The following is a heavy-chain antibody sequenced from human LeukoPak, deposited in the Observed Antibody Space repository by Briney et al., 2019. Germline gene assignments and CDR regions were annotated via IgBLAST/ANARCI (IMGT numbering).Heavy chain of an antibody. CDR1: GGSISSGSYY. CDR3: ARSAAGTGYYYYMDV. D-gene: IGHD6-13*01. J-gene: IGHJ6*03. CDR2: IYTSGST. V-gene: IGHV4-61*02. Sequence: SETLSLTCTVSGGSISSGSYYWSWIRQPAGKGLEWIGRIYTSGSTNYNPSLKSRVTISVDTSKNQFSLKLSPVTAADTAVYYCARSAAGTGYYYYMDVWGKGTTVTVSS.